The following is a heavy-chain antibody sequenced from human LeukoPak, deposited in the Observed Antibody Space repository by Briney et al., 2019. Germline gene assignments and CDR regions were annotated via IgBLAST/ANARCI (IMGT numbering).Heavy chain of an antibody. D-gene: IGHD1-26*01. Sequence: SETLSLICTVSGGSISSGSYYWSWIRQPAGNGLEWIGRIYTSGSTNYNPSLKSRVTISVETSNNQCSLKLSSVTAADTPVYYCARQWSYAPPLPHFDYWGQGTLVTVSS. CDR1: GGSISSGSYY. J-gene: IGHJ4*02. V-gene: IGHV4-61*02. CDR2: IYTSGST. CDR3: ARQWSYAPPLPHFDY.